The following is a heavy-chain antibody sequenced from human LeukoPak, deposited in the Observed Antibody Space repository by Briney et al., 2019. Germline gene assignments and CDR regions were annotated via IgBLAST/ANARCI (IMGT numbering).Heavy chain of an antibody. CDR3: AREGIAVGRAFDI. J-gene: IGHJ3*02. Sequence: PSETLSLTCTVSGGSISSSSYYWGWIRQPPGKGLEWIGSIYYSGSTYYNPSLKSRVTISVDTSKNQFSLKLSSVTAADTAVYYCAREGIAVGRAFDIWGQGTMVTVSS. D-gene: IGHD6-19*01. CDR2: IYYSGST. V-gene: IGHV4-39*07. CDR1: GGSISSSSYY.